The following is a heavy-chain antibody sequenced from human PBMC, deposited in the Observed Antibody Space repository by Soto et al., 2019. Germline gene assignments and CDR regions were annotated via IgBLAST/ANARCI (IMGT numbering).Heavy chain of an antibody. Sequence: SETLSLTCTVSGHSVISGGYYWSWIRQHPGKGLEWIGYIYYSGSTYYNPSLASRITISVDTSENQFSLKLGSVTAADTAVYYCAREPPSLSGAYDIWGQGTMVTVS. CDR1: GHSVISGGYY. D-gene: IGHD3-16*01. J-gene: IGHJ3*02. CDR2: IYYSGST. CDR3: AREPPSLSGAYDI. V-gene: IGHV4-31*03.